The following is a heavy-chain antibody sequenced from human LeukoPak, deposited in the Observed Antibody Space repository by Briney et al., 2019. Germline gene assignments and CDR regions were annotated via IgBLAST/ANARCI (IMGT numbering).Heavy chain of an antibody. V-gene: IGHV1-69*04. CDR3: AREDGDRSTSDYFDY. J-gene: IGHJ4*02. CDR1: GGTFSSYA. D-gene: IGHD4-17*01. Sequence: GSSVEVSCKASGGTFSSYAISWVRQAPGQGLEWMGRIIPIFGIANYAQKFQGRVTITADKSTSTAYMELSSLRSEDTAVYYCAREDGDRSTSDYFDYWGQGTLVTVSS. CDR2: IIPIFGIA.